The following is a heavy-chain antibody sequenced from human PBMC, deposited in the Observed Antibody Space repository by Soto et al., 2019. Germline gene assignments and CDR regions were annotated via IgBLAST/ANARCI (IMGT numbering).Heavy chain of an antibody. CDR1: GFTFSSYG. Sequence: PGGSLRLSCAASGFTFSSYGMHWVRQAPGKGLEWVAVISYDGSNKYYADSVKGRFTISRDNSKNTLYLQMNSLRAEDTAVYYCAKALLDTAMVADSLLQYYYYGMDVWGQGTTVTVSS. D-gene: IGHD5-18*01. CDR2: ISYDGSNK. J-gene: IGHJ6*02. V-gene: IGHV3-30*18. CDR3: AKALLDTAMVADSLLQYYYYGMDV.